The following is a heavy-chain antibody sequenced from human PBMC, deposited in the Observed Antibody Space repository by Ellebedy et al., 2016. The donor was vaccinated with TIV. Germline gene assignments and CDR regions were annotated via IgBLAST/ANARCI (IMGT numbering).Heavy chain of an antibody. V-gene: IGHV3-9*01. CDR1: GFSFDQYA. Sequence: SLKISCGASGFSFDQYAMHWVRQAPGKGLEWVSSISWISDNIGYADSVKGRFAISRDNAQKSLYLQMNSLRAEDTALYYCAGGWYRDAFDIWGQGTMVTVSS. D-gene: IGHD6-19*01. J-gene: IGHJ3*02. CDR2: ISWISDNI. CDR3: AGGWYRDAFDI.